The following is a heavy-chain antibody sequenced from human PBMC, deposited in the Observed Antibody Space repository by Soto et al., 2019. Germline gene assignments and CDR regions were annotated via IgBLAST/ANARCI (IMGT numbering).Heavy chain of an antibody. Sequence: LGESLKISCKGSGYSFTSYWIGWVLQMPGKDLEWMGIIYPVDSDTKYSPSFQGQVTISADKSISTAYLQWSSLKASDTAIYYCARHPGNYDSSGSDYWGQGTLVTVSS. V-gene: IGHV5-51*01. CDR2: IYPVDSDT. CDR1: GYSFTSYW. D-gene: IGHD3-22*01. J-gene: IGHJ4*02. CDR3: ARHPGNYDSSGSDY.